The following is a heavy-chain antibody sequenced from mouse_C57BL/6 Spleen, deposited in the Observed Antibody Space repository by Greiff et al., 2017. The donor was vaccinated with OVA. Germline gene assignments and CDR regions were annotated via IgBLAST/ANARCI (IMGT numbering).Heavy chain of an antibody. CDR2: ISYDGSN. J-gene: IGHJ1*03. CDR1: GYSITSGYY. V-gene: IGHV3-6*01. Sequence: EVKLMESGPGLVKPSQSLSLTCSVTGYSITSGYYWNWIRQFPGNKLEWMCYISYDGSNNYNPSLKNRISITRDTSKNQFFLKLNSVTTEDTATYYCARNDYYGSSYGYFDVWGTGTTVTVSS. CDR3: ARNDYYGSSYGYFDV. D-gene: IGHD1-1*01.